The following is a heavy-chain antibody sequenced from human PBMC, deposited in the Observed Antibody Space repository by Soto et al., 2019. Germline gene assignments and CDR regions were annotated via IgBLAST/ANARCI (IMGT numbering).Heavy chain of an antibody. CDR1: GGSLSSGDYS. V-gene: IGHV4-30-4*01. Sequence: PSETLSLTCTVSGGSLSSGDYSWSWVRQSPGKGLEWIGHIYNSGITYYNPSLKSRVVISIDTSRNQFSLRLNSLTAADRAVYFCARGVTVFGLVSRSWFDPWGQGTVVTVSS. J-gene: IGHJ5*02. CDR3: ARGVTVFGLVSRSWFDP. D-gene: IGHD3-3*01. CDR2: IYNSGIT.